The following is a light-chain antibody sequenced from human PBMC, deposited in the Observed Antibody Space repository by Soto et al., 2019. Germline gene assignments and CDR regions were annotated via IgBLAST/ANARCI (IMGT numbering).Light chain of an antibody. CDR2: AAS. CDR3: QQCGSSPWK. CDR1: QRVSSYY. Sequence: EIVLTQSPGTLSLSPGERATLSCRASQRVSSYYLAWYQQNPGQAPRLLSYAASSRATGIPDRFSGGGSGTDFTLTSSRLEHEDFAEYYFQQCGSSPWKFGQGTKVEIK. V-gene: IGKV3-20*01. J-gene: IGKJ1*01.